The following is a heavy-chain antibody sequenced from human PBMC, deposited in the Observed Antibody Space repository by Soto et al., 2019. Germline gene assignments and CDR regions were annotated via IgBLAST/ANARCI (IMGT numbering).Heavy chain of an antibody. V-gene: IGHV4-31*03. Sequence: SETLSLTCTVSGGSVSSGSYYWSWIRQHPGKGLEWIGYVSHSGSTYYNPSLKSRVIISVDTSKNQFSLSLTSVTAADTAVYYCAREYTYGSNFFDCWGQGALVTVSS. CDR3: AREYTYGSNFFDC. CDR1: GGSVSSGSYY. D-gene: IGHD5-18*01. CDR2: VSHSGST. J-gene: IGHJ4*02.